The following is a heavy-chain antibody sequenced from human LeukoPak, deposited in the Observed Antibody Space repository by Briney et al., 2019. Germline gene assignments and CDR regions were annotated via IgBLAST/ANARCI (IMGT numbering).Heavy chain of an antibody. J-gene: IGHJ4*02. D-gene: IGHD2-8*01. CDR2: IKEDGSEK. CDR3: ARDTHLSYAAGFDC. Sequence: GGSLRLSCAACGFTFSFYWMGGVGGAQGRGGGGGANIKEDGSEKNYVDSVKGRFTISRDNAKNSLYLQMTSLRAEDTALYYCARDTHLSYAAGFDCWGQGTLVTVSS. CDR1: GFTFSFYW. V-gene: IGHV3-7*01.